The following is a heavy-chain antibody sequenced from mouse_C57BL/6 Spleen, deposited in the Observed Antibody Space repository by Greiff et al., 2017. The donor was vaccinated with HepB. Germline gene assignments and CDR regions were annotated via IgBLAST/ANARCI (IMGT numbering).Heavy chain of an antibody. Sequence: EVQRVESGPGLAKPSQTLSLTCSVTGYSITSDYWNWIRKFPGNKLEYMGYISYSGSTYYNPSLKSRISITRDTSKNQYYLQLNSVTTEDTATYYCARSYYSNRAWFAYWGQGTLVTVSA. J-gene: IGHJ3*01. D-gene: IGHD2-5*01. CDR1: GYSITSDY. CDR2: ISYSGST. CDR3: ARSYYSNRAWFAY. V-gene: IGHV3-8*01.